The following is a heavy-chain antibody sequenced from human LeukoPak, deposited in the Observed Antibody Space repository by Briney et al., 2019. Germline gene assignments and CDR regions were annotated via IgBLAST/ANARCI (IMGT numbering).Heavy chain of an antibody. CDR3: ARGMYSSGWPIDY. J-gene: IGHJ4*02. V-gene: IGHV4-34*01. Sequence: SETLSLTCAVYGGSFSGYYWSWIRQPPGKGLEWIGEINHSGSTNYNPSLKSRVTISVDTSKNQFSLKLSSVTAADTAVYYCARGMYSSGWPIDYWGQETLVTVSS. D-gene: IGHD6-19*01. CDR2: INHSGST. CDR1: GGSFSGYY.